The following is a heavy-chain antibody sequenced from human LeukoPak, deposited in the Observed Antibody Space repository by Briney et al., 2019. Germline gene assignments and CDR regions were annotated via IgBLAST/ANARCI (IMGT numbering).Heavy chain of an antibody. J-gene: IGHJ4*02. D-gene: IGHD3-22*01. CDR3: ARSPPGDYDSRGHYYKENYYYFDY. Sequence: PSETLSLTCTVSGGSISSGDYYWPWIRQPPGKGLEWIGSIYSSENTYYSPSLKSRLTISIDTSKNQFSLKLSSVTAADTAVYYCARSPPGDYDSRGHYYKENYYYFDYWGQGTLVTVSS. CDR2: IYSSENT. CDR1: GGSISSGDYY. V-gene: IGHV4-30-4*01.